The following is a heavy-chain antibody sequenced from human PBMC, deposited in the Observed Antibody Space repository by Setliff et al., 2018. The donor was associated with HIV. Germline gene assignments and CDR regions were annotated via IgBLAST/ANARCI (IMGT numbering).Heavy chain of an antibody. D-gene: IGHD4-17*01. CDR2: VNPISGAT. V-gene: IGHV1-2*02. CDR3: ASGFRATVPDY. J-gene: IGHJ4*02. Sequence: GASVKVSCKASGYRFTGDYIHWVRQAPGQGLEWMGWVNPISGATNDAQKFQGRVTMTRDTSTSTVYMELSSLTYEDTAIYYCASGFRATVPDYWGQGTLVTVSS. CDR1: GYRFTGDY.